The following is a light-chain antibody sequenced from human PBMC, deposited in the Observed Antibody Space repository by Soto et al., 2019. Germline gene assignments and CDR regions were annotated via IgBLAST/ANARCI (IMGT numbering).Light chain of an antibody. J-gene: IGKJ2*01. CDR1: EDISRW. V-gene: IGKV1D-12*01. Sequence: QMTQSPSFVSASIGDRVSITCRASEDISRWLGWYQQKPGRAPSLLIFGATSLRSGVPSRFSATESGTLFTLTITNVQPDDFATYFCLPANEFPRSFGQET. CDR3: LPANEFPRS. CDR2: GAT.